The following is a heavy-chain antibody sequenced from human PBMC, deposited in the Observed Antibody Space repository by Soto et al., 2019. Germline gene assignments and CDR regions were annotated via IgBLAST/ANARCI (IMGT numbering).Heavy chain of an antibody. CDR3: AKSSSWSRGSYYYGMDV. J-gene: IGHJ6*02. Sequence: EVQLLESGGGLVQPGGSLRLSCAASGFTFSSYAMSWVRQAPGKGLEWVSAISGSGGKTYYADSVKGRFTISRDNSKNTLYLQMNSLRAEHTVVYYCAKSSSWSRGSYYYGMDVWGQGTTVTVSS. CDR2: ISGSGGKT. V-gene: IGHV3-23*01. CDR1: GFTFSSYA. D-gene: IGHD6-13*01.